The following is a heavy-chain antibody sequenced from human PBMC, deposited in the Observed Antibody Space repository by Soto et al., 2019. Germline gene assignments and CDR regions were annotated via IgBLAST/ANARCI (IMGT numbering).Heavy chain of an antibody. V-gene: IGHV1-2*02. J-gene: IGHJ4*02. CDR2: INPNSGGT. CDR3: ASTAVTGTAGLDF. CDR1: GYTFSGFY. D-gene: IGHD6-19*01. Sequence: ASVKVSCKASGYTFSGFYMHWVRQAPGQGLEWMGWINPNSGGTKSAEKFQGRVTMTRDTSISTAYMELSRLTSDDTAVYYCASTAVTGTAGLDFWGQGTQVTVSS.